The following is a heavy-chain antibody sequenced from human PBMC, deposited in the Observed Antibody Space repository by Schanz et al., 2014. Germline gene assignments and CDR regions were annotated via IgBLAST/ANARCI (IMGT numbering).Heavy chain of an antibody. CDR3: ARGGRTTYNYYYGMDV. J-gene: IGHJ6*02. Sequence: QVQLQESGPGLVKPSQTLSLTCAVSGGSISSGGYSWNWIRQPPGKGLEWIVYIYYSGSTYYNPSLKSRVTISVDPSKTQFSLKLTSVTAADTAVYYCARGGRTTYNYYYGMDVWGQGTTVTVSS. CDR2: IYYSGST. V-gene: IGHV4-30-4*07. D-gene: IGHD1-1*01. CDR1: GGSISSGGYS.